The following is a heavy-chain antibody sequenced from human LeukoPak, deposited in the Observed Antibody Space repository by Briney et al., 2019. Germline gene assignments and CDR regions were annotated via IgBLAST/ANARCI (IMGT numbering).Heavy chain of an antibody. CDR1: GFIFSNYV. Sequence: PGGSLRLSCAASGFIFSNYVMHWVRQAPGKGLEWVAVISYDGSNKYYADSVKGRFTISRDNSKNTLYLQMNSLRAEDTAVYYCAEDSSGYYYWGQGTLVTVSS. CDR3: AEDSSGYYY. D-gene: IGHD3-22*01. CDR2: ISYDGSNK. V-gene: IGHV3-30*18. J-gene: IGHJ4*02.